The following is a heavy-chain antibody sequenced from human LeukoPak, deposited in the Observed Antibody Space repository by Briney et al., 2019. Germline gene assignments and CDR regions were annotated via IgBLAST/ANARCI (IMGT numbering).Heavy chain of an antibody. CDR2: IYYSGST. CDR3: ARHAYSNYNYYYYYGMDV. Sequence: SETLSLTCTVSGGSISRFFGRWIRQPPGERLEWIGYIYYSGSTNYNPSLKSRVTISVDTSKNQFSLKLSSVTAADTAVYYCARHAYSNYNYYYYYGMDVWGQGTTVTVSS. J-gene: IGHJ6*02. D-gene: IGHD4-11*01. CDR1: GGSISRFF. V-gene: IGHV4-59*08.